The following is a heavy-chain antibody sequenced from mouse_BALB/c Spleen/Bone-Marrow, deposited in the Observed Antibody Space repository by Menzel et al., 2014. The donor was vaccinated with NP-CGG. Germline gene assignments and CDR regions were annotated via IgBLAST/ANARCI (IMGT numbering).Heavy chain of an antibody. CDR3: TIVAY. V-gene: IGHV1-15*01. CDR1: GYTLTDYR. Sequence: QVQLQQSGAELVRPGTSVTLSCKASGYTLTDYRMHWVKQTPVHGLGWIGLIDPETGGTAYNQRFKGKAIMTADKSSSTAYMDLRSLTSEDSAVYYCTIVAYWGQGTLVTVSA. CDR2: IDPETGGT. J-gene: IGHJ3*01.